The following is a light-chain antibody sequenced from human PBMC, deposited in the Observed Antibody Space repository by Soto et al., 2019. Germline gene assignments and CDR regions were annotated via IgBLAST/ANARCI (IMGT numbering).Light chain of an antibody. V-gene: IGLV1-47*01. CDR3: AAWDDSLSVYVV. CDR1: SSNIGSNY. J-gene: IGLJ2*01. CDR2: RNN. Sequence: QSVLTQPPSASGTPGQRVTISCSGSSSNIGSNYVYWYQQLPGTAPKLLIYRNNQRPSGVPDRFSGSKSGTSASLAISALRSEDEADYYCAAWDDSLSVYVVFGGGTKLTV.